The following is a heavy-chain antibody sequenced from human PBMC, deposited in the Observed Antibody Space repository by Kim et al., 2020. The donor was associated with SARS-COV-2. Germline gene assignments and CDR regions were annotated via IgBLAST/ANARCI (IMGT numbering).Heavy chain of an antibody. Sequence: SVKVSCKASGGTFSSYAISWVRQAPGQGLEWMGGIIPIFGTANYAQKFQGRVTITADESTSTAYESTSTDYMELSSLRSEDTAVYYCARDSTFGSSCHYLSFWGQGTLVTVSS. V-gene: IGHV1-69*13. J-gene: IGHJ4*02. D-gene: IGHD2-2*01. CDR2: IIPIFGTA. CDR1: GGTFSSYA. CDR3: ARDSTFGSSCHYLSF.